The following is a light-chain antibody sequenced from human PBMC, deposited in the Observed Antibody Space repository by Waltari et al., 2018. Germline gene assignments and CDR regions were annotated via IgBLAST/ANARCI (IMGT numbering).Light chain of an antibody. Sequence: SFELTQPPSVSVSPGQTASIPCSGAKLGDRYTSWYQQRSGRSPVLILYQDNKRPSGIPGRFSGSNSGDTATLTISGTQASDEADYYCQAWDSRSWVFGTGTTLTVL. J-gene: IGLJ3*02. CDR1: KLGDRY. CDR3: QAWDSRSWV. CDR2: QDN. V-gene: IGLV3-1*01.